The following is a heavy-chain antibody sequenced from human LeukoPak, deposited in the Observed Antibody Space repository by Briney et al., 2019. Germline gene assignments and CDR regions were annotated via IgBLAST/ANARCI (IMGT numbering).Heavy chain of an antibody. D-gene: IGHD3-22*01. CDR1: GFTFSSYA. CDR3: AKVSYYYDSSGYYEGLFDY. CDR2: ISGSGGST. V-gene: IGHV3-23*01. J-gene: IGHJ4*02. Sequence: PGGSLRLSCAASGFTFSSYAMSWVCQAPGKGLEWVSAISGSGGSTYYADSVKGRFTISRDNSKNTLYLQMNSLRAEDTAVYYCAKVSYYYDSSGYYEGLFDYWGQGTLVTVSS.